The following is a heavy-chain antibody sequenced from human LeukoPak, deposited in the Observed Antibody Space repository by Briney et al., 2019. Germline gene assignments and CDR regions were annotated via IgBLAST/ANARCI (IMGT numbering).Heavy chain of an antibody. CDR3: AELGITMIGGV. CDR2: ISSSGSTI. D-gene: IGHD3-10*02. Sequence: GGSPRLSCAASGFTFSSYEMNWVRQAPGKGLEWVSYISSSGSTIYYADSVKGRFTISRDNAKNSLYLQMNSLRAENTAVYYCAELGITMIGGVWGKGTTVTISS. J-gene: IGHJ6*04. CDR1: GFTFSSYE. V-gene: IGHV3-48*03.